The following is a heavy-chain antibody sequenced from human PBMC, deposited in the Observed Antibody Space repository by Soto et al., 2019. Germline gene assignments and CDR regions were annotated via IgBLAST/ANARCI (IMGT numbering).Heavy chain of an antibody. CDR1: GVTFSGYG. J-gene: IGHJ4*02. V-gene: IGHV3-30*18. CDR3: AKEGGLSGSYYISSSYYFDY. Sequence: GGSLRVSCAAAGVTFSGYGMHWVRQAPGKGLEWVAIISYDGSNTYYADSVKGRFTISRDNSKNTLYLQMNSLRAEDTSVYYCAKEGGLSGSYYISSSYYFDYWGQGTLVTVSS. D-gene: IGHD1-26*01. CDR2: ISYDGSNT.